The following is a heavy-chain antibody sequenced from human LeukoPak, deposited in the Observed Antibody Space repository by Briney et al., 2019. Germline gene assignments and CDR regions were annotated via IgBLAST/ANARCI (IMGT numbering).Heavy chain of an antibody. CDR1: GFAFNKYA. CDR3: AKEGDTSGYYVILCFFDY. J-gene: IGHJ4*02. CDR2: PGGSGGGA. Sequence: PGGSLRLSCAASGFAFNKYAMSWLRQAPGRGRVWASHPGGSGGGAYYADSVRGRFTMSRDNSKNTLYLQMNSLRAEYTAVYFCAKEGDTSGYYVILCFFDYWGQGTLVTVSS. D-gene: IGHD6-19*01. V-gene: IGHV3-23*01.